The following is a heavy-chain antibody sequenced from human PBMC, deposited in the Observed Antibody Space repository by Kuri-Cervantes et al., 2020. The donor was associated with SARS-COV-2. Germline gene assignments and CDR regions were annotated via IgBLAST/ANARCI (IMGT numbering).Heavy chain of an antibody. CDR2: INSDGSST. CDR1: GFTFSSYW. V-gene: IGHV3-74*01. J-gene: IGHJ4*02. CDR3: ARAAQGDYGDY. Sequence: GESLKISCAASGFTFSSYWMHWVRQAPGKGLVWVSRINSDGSSTSYADPVKGRFTISRDNSKNTLYLQMNSLRAEDTAVYYCARAAQGDYGDYWGQGTLVTVSS. D-gene: IGHD4-17*01.